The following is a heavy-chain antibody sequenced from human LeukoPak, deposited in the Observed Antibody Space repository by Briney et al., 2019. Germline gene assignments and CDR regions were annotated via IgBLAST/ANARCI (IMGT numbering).Heavy chain of an antibody. CDR2: ISGSGGST. J-gene: IGHJ4*02. CDR3: ALDPVWELSAVFDY. V-gene: IGHV3-23*01. D-gene: IGHD1-26*01. Sequence: PGGSLRLSCAASGLTFSSYAMSWVRQAPGKGLEWVSAISGSGGSTYYADSVKGRFTISRDNSKNTLYLQMNSLRAEDTAVYYCALDPVWELSAVFDYWGQGTLVTVSS. CDR1: GLTFSSYA.